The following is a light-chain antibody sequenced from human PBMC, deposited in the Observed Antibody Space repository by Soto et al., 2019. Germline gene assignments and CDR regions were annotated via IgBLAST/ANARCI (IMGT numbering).Light chain of an antibody. Sequence: EIVLTQSPGTLSLSPGERATLSCRASQSVRSNNLAWYQQKPGQAPRLLIYDASSRATGIPDRFGGSGSGTEFTLTISRLEAEDFAVYYCQQYGSAPPITFGQGTRLEIK. CDR1: QSVRSNN. J-gene: IGKJ5*01. CDR2: DAS. V-gene: IGKV3-20*01. CDR3: QQYGSAPPIT.